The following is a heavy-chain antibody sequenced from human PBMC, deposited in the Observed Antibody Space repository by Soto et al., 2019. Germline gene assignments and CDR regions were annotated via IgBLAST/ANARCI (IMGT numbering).Heavy chain of an antibody. Sequence: GGSLRLSCAASGFTVSSNYMSWVRQAPGKGLEWVSVIYSGGSTYYADSVKGRFTISRDNSKNTLYLQMNSLRAEDTAVYYCAREGTYYDFWSGYYEVGLAYWGQGTLVTVSS. CDR2: IYSGGST. CDR3: AREGTYYDFWSGYYEVGLAY. D-gene: IGHD3-3*01. CDR1: GFTVSSNY. J-gene: IGHJ4*02. V-gene: IGHV3-66*01.